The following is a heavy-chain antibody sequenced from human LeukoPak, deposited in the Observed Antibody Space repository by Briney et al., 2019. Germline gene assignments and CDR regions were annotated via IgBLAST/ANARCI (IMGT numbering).Heavy chain of an antibody. CDR1: GFTFSSYW. CDR3: ARARTAAVRASNYYYYGMDV. V-gene: IGHV3-7*03. Sequence: AGGSLRLSCAASGFTFSSYWMSWVRQAPGKGLEWVANIKQDGSEKYYVDSVKGRFTISRDNAKNSLYLQMNSLRSEDTAVYYCARARTAAVRASNYYYYGMDVWGQGTTVTVSS. D-gene: IGHD6-13*01. CDR2: IKQDGSEK. J-gene: IGHJ6*02.